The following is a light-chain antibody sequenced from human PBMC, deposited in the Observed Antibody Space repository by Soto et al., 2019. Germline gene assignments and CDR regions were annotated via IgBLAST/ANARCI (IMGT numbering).Light chain of an antibody. Sequence: EIVMTQSPATLSVSPGERATLSCRASQSVGSNLAWYQQRPGQAPRLLIYGASTRATGVPARFSGSGSGTEFTLTNSSLQSEDFGIYFCQQYDNWPPYRTFGQGTKVEIK. CDR3: QQYDNWPPYRT. CDR1: QSVGSN. CDR2: GAS. J-gene: IGKJ1*01. V-gene: IGKV3-15*01.